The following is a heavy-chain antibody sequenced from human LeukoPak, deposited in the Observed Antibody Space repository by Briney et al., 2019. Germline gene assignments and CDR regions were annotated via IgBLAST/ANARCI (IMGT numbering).Heavy chain of an antibody. D-gene: IGHD3-10*01. Sequence: GGSLRLSCAASGSTFSNYAMHWVRQAPGKGLEWVSLISSGGTYEYYADSVKGRFTISRDNSKNTLYLQLNSLRAEDTAVYYCARDSTYYYDSGSSGPHYFDNWGQGTLVTVSS. CDR2: ISSGGTYE. V-gene: IGHV3-30*01. J-gene: IGHJ4*02. CDR1: GSTFSNYA. CDR3: ARDSTYYYDSGSSGPHYFDN.